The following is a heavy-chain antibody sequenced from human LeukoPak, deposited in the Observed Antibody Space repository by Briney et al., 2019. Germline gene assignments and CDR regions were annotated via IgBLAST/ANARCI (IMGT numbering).Heavy chain of an antibody. J-gene: IGHJ3*01. CDR3: AKVVSGSRNAFDV. D-gene: IGHD2-15*01. CDR1: GFSLSDSW. Sequence: GGALRLSCAASGFSLSDSWMHWVRQAPGKGLVWVSRVSSDGTSINYADSVKGRFTISRDIAKNTLYLQMTSLRDEDTAVYYCAKVVSGSRNAFDVWGQGTMVTVSS. V-gene: IGHV3-74*01. CDR2: VSSDGTSI.